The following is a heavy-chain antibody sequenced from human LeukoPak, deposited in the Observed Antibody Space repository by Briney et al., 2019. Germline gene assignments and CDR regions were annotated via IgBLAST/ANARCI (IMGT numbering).Heavy chain of an antibody. CDR3: ATIIAVADGFDY. J-gene: IGHJ4*02. CDR2: FDPEDGET. CDR1: GYTLTELS. D-gene: IGHD6-19*01. Sequence: ASVKVSCKVSGYTLTELSMHWVRQAPGKGLEWMGGFDPEDGETIYAQKFQGRVTMTEDTSTDTPYMELSSLRSEDTAVYYCATIIAVADGFDYWGQGTLVTVSS. V-gene: IGHV1-24*01.